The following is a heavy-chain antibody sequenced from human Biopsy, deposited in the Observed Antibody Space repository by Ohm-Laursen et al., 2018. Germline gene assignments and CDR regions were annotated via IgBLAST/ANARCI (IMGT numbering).Heavy chain of an antibody. CDR3: GNEVYGRDY. CDR1: GRTFSDYR. CDR2: INQSGST. J-gene: IGHJ4*02. Sequence: SDTLSLTWVVFGRTFSDYRWTWIRQPPGKGLEWIGQINQSGSTNYNPSLKSRVTISADASKYEFSLRLTSVTAVDTAVYFCGNEVYGRDYWGLGARVTVSS. V-gene: IGHV4-34*08. D-gene: IGHD4-17*01.